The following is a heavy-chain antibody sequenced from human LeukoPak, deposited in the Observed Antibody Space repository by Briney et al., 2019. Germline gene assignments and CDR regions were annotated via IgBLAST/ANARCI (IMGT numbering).Heavy chain of an antibody. V-gene: IGHV3-7*01. CDR2: IKWDGSEI. CDR1: GFILSSYW. D-gene: IGHD1-1*01. J-gene: IGHJ4*02. CDR3: ARYSGNPASFEY. Sequence: PGGSLRLSCAASGFILSSYWMSWVRQAPGEGLEWVANIKWDGSEIHYVDSVKGRFTSSRDNTKNSLYLQMNSLRAEDTGVYYCARYSGNPASFEYWGQGARVTVSS.